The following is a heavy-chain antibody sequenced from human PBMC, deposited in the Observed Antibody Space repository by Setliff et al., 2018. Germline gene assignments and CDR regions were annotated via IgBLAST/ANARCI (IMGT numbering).Heavy chain of an antibody. CDR3: ARTSTYVLGSGSYWDRWFDP. CDR1: GDSLSGDNYF. J-gene: IGHJ5*02. Sequence: NPSETLSLTCTVSGDSLSGDNYFWGWIRHLPGKGLQWLGHIYYTGKTYYNPSLKSRLEMSVDTSKREFALRLSSVTAADTAVYYCARTSTYVLGSGSYWDRWFDPWSQGTLVTVSS. CDR2: IYYTGKT. V-gene: IGHV4-30-4*02. D-gene: IGHD3-10*01.